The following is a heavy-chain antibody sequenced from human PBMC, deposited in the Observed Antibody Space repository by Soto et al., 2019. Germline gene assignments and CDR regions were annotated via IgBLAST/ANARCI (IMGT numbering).Heavy chain of an antibody. V-gene: IGHV3-33*06. J-gene: IGHJ6*02. CDR3: ANDWGRAGRYAMDV. CDR1: GFTFNTYG. CDR2: IWYDGSNK. D-gene: IGHD3-16*01. Sequence: QVQLVESGGGVVQPGRSLRLSCAVSGFTFNTYGMHWVRQAPGKGLEWVAVIWYDGSNKYYTDSVKGRFTISRDNFKNTLYMQMSSLRAEHTAVYYCANDWGRAGRYAMDVWGQGTTVTVSS.